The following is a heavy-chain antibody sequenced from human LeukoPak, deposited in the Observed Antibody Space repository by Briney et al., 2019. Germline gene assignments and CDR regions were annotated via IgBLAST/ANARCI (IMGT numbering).Heavy chain of an antibody. CDR3: ARDSTTARAFDI. J-gene: IGHJ3*02. V-gene: IGHV1-2*02. D-gene: IGHD1-1*01. CDR2: INPNSGGT. CDR1: GYTFTGYY. Sequence: ASVKVSCKASGYTFTGYYMHGVRQAPGQGLEWMGWINPNSGGTNYAQKVQGRVTMTRDTSISTAYMELSRLRSDDTAVYYCARDSTTARAFDIWGQGTMVTVSS.